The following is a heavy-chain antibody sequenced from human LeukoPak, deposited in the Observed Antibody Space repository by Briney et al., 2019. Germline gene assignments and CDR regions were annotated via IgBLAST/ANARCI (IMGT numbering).Heavy chain of an antibody. Sequence: ASVKVSCKASGGTFSSYAISWVRQAPGQGLEWMGGIIPIFGTANYAQRFQGRVTITTDESTSTAYMELGSLRSEDTAVYYCASITMVRGVIIGYPFDYWGQGTLVTVSS. CDR1: GGTFSSYA. CDR3: ASITMVRGVIIGYPFDY. J-gene: IGHJ4*02. CDR2: IIPIFGTA. V-gene: IGHV1-69*05. D-gene: IGHD3-10*01.